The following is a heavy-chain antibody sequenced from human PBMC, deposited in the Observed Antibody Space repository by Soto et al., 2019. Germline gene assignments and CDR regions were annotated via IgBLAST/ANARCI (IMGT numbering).Heavy chain of an antibody. CDR1: GYTFTSYD. D-gene: IGHD6-13*01. CDR3: ARGSGYSSSWRYNNKKRKFDP. CDR2: MNPNSGNT. Sequence: ASVKVSCKASGYTFTSYDINLVRQATGQGLEWMGWMNPNSGNTGYAQKFQGRVTMTRNTSISTAYMELSSLRSEDTAVYYCARGSGYSSSWRYNNKKRKFDPWGQGTLVTVSS. J-gene: IGHJ5*02. V-gene: IGHV1-8*01.